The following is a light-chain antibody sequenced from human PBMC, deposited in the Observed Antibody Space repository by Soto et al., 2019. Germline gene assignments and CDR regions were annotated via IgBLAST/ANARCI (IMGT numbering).Light chain of an antibody. CDR3: QQYGSSPGT. CDR1: QSVSSNY. CDR2: DAS. Sequence: EIVLTQSPGTLSLSPGERATLSCRASQSVSSNYLAWYRHEPGQAPRLLIYDASSRAAGIPDRFSGSGSGTDFTLTISRLEPEDFAVYYCQQYGSSPGTFGQGTKVEIK. V-gene: IGKV3-20*01. J-gene: IGKJ1*01.